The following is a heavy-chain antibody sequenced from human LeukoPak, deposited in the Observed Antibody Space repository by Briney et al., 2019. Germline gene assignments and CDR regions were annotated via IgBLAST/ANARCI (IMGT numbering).Heavy chain of an antibody. CDR2: IDTTTGNP. Sequence: GASVKVSCKASGYTFTFISFTLNWVRQAPGQGLEWMGNIDTTTGNPRYAQDFTGRFVFSLDTSVSTAYLQITSLKADDTAAYYCVRGTPTPGMDYWGQGTQVTVSS. D-gene: IGHD3-10*01. CDR1: GYTFTFISFT. V-gene: IGHV7-4-1*02. CDR3: VRGTPTPGMDY. J-gene: IGHJ4*02.